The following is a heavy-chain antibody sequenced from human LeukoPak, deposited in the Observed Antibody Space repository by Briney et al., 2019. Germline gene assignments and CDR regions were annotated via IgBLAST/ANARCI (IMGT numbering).Heavy chain of an antibody. CDR2: IYWNNDK. Sequence: SGPTLVNPTQTLTLTCTFSGVSLSPSGVGVGWIRQPPGKALEWLALIYWNNDKRYSPSLKSRLTITKDTSKNQVVLTMTNMDPVDTATYYCARRQDCGGDCYPGYYYDYWGQGTLVTVSS. V-gene: IGHV2-5*01. J-gene: IGHJ4*02. D-gene: IGHD2-21*02. CDR1: GVSLSPSGVG. CDR3: ARRQDCGGDCYPGYYYDY.